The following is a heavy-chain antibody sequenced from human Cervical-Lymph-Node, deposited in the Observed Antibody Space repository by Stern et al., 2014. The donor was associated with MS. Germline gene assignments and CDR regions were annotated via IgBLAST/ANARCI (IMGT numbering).Heavy chain of an antibody. V-gene: IGHV3-11*01. D-gene: IGHD3-10*01. J-gene: IGHJ4*02. Sequence: QVQLMQSGGGLVKPGGSLRLSCAASRITFSHYYMSWIRQAPGKGLEWLSYINTSGDTIYYADSVKGRFTISRDNAKNSLYLQMNSLRAEDTAVYYCAILFVSGLSYYFASWGQGTLVTVSS. CDR2: INTSGDTI. CDR1: RITFSHYY. CDR3: AILFVSGLSYYFAS.